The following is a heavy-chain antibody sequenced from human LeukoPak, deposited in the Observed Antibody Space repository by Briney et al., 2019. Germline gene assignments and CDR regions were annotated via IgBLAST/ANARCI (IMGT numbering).Heavy chain of an antibody. CDR1: GFTFGTYC. Sequence: PRGSLRLSCGASGFTFGTYCMHWVRQAPGKGLVWVSGINSDGGTTTYADSVKGRFTISRDNAKNTLYLQMNNLRAEDTAVYYCIAGIPNFDYWGQGTLVTVSS. J-gene: IGHJ4*02. V-gene: IGHV3-74*01. CDR3: IAGIPNFDY. CDR2: INSDGGTT. D-gene: IGHD6-13*01.